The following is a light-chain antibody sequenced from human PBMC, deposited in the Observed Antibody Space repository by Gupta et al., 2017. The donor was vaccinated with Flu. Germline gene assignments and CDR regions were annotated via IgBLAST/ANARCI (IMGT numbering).Light chain of an antibody. Sequence: TLSLSPGERATLSCRASQTFSSSFLAWYQQKPGQAPRLLIYGVSNRATGIPDRFTGSGSGTDFTLTISRREPEDFAVYYCQQYGSSPPYTFGQGTKVESK. V-gene: IGKV3-20*01. CDR3: QQYGSSPPYT. J-gene: IGKJ2*01. CDR1: QTFSSSF. CDR2: GVS.